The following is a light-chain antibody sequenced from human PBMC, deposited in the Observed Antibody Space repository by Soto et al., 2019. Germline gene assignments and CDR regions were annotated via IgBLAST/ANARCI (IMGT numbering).Light chain of an antibody. J-gene: IGLJ2*01. CDR1: SSDVGGYNS. CDR2: GVN. V-gene: IGLV2-8*01. CDR3: SSYSGSINGVV. Sequence: QSALTQPPSASGSPGQSVTISCTGTSSDVGGYNSVSWYQQHPGKAPKLMIYGVNTRPSGVPDRFSGSKSGNTASLTVSGLQAEDEGDYYCSSYSGSINGVVFGGATKLTVL.